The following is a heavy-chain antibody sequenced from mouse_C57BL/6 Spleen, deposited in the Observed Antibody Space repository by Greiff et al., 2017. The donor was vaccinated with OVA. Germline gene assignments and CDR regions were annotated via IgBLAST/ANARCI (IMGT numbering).Heavy chain of an antibody. J-gene: IGHJ1*03. CDR2: INPNNGGT. CDR3: ARLGSSYGWYFDV. V-gene: IGHV1-26*01. Sequence: EVQLQQSGPELVKPGASVKISCKASGYTFTDYYMNWVKQSHGKSLEWIGDINPNNGGTSYNQKFKGKATLTVDKSSSTAYMELRSLTSEDSAVYYCARLGSSYGWYFDVWGTGTTVTVSS. CDR1: GYTFTDYY. D-gene: IGHD1-1*01.